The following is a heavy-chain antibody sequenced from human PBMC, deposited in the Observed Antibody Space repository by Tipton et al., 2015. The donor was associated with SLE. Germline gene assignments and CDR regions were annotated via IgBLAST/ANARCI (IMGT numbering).Heavy chain of an antibody. V-gene: IGHV4-38-2*02. CDR2: IFHSGHT. CDR3: ARGMVTWRGAILGVDV. CDR1: DNSINTGYY. Sequence: TLSLTCTVSDNSINTGYYWGWIRQSPGKGLEWIGSIFHSGHTYYNPALKSRVTISVDTSKNQFSLKLTSVTAADTAVYYCARGMVTWRGAILGVDVWGQGTTVNVSS. J-gene: IGHJ6*02. D-gene: IGHD2-21*02.